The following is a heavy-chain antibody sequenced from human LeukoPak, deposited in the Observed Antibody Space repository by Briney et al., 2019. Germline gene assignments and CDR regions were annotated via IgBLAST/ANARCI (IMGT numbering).Heavy chain of an antibody. CDR3: VRIFGVAVIDY. V-gene: IGHV4-31*11. CDR1: GGSFSGYY. Sequence: SETLSLTCAVYGGSFSGYYWSWIRQHPGKGLEWIGYIYYSGSTYYNPSLKSRVTISVDTSKNQFSLKLSSVTAADTAVYYCVRIFGVAVIDYWGQGTLVTVSS. J-gene: IGHJ4*02. CDR2: IYYSGST. D-gene: IGHD3-3*01.